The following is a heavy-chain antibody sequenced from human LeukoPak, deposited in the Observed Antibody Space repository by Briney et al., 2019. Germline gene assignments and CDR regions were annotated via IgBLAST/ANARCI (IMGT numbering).Heavy chain of an antibody. Sequence: GGSLRLSCAASGFTVSSNYMSWVHQAPGKGLEWVSVIYSGGSTYYADSVKGRFTISRDNSKNTLYLQMNSLRAEDTAVYYCARGDIAVAGDYYYGMDVWGQGTTVTVSS. CDR1: GFTVSSNY. J-gene: IGHJ6*02. D-gene: IGHD6-19*01. CDR3: ARGDIAVAGDYYYGMDV. CDR2: IYSGGST. V-gene: IGHV3-53*01.